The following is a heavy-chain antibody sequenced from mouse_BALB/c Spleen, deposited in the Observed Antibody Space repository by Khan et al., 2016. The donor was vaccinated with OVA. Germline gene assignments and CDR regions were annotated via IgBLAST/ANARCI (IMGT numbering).Heavy chain of an antibody. D-gene: IGHD3-3*01. Sequence: VRLQQSGPELVKPGASVKISCKTSGYTFPEYTVHWVKQSLGKSLDWIGVINPKNGDTAYNQKFKGKATLTVDKSSSTAYMEFRSLTSEDSAVYYGARDAGRYWGQGTSVTVAS. CDR1: GYTFPEYT. CDR2: INPKNGDT. CDR3: ARDAGRY. V-gene: IGHV1-18*01. J-gene: IGHJ4*01.